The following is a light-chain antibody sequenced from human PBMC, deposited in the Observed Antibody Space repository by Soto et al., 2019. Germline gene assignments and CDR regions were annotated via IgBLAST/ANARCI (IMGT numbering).Light chain of an antibody. CDR3: QEYNNWPALT. CDR1: QSVSRTY. Sequence: EIVMTQSPATLSLSPGERATLSCRASQSVSRTYLAWYQQKPGQAPRLLIYGASSRATDIPDRISGSGSGTEFTLTISSLQSEDFAVYYCQEYNNWPALTFGGGTKVDIK. CDR2: GAS. J-gene: IGKJ4*01. V-gene: IGKV3D-15*01.